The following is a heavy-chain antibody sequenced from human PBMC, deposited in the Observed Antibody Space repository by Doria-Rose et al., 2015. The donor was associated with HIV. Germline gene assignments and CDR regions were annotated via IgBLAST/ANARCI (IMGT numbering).Heavy chain of an antibody. CDR2: ILSYDER. J-gene: IGHJ4*02. V-gene: IGHV2-26*01. Sequence: SGPVLVKPTETLTLTCTVSGVSLSSPGMGVSWIRQPPGKALEWLANILSYDERSYETSLKSRLTISRGTSKSQVVLTMTDMDPVDTATYYCARIKSSRWYHKYYFDFWGQGTLVIVSA. CDR3: ARIKSSRWYHKYYFDF. CDR1: GVSLSSPGMG. D-gene: IGHD6-13*01.